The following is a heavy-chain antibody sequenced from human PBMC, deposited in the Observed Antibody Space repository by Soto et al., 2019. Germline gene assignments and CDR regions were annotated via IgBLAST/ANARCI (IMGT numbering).Heavy chain of an antibody. CDR3: AKGQNSGTYRFYFDY. D-gene: IGHD1-26*01. CDR2: ISASGGST. J-gene: IGHJ4*02. CDR1: GITLSSYA. V-gene: IGHV3-23*01. Sequence: GGSLRLSCAASGITLSSYAMSWVRQAPGKGREWVSGISASGGSTSYADSVKGRFTISRDNSKNTLYLQMNSLKADDTAVYHCAKGQNSGTYRFYFDYWGQGALVTVSS.